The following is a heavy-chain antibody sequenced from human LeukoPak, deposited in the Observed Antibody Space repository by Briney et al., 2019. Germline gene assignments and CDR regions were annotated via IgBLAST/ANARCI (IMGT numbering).Heavy chain of an antibody. V-gene: IGHV4-61*02. CDR1: GGSISSGGYY. Sequence: SETLSLTCTVSGGSISSGGYYWSWIRQHPGKGLEWIGRIYSSGSTNYNPSLKSRVTISVDTSKNQFSLKLTSVTAADTAVYYCARGLVVTPSNWLDPWGQGNLVTVSS. J-gene: IGHJ5*02. CDR3: ARGLVVTPSNWLDP. D-gene: IGHD3-22*01. CDR2: IYSSGST.